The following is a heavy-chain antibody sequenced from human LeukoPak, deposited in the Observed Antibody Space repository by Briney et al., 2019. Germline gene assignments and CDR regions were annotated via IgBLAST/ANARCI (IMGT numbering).Heavy chain of an antibody. CDR1: AGSISSSRYY. V-gene: IGHV4-39*01. CDR3: ARHWVYSSSHFDY. D-gene: IGHD6-6*01. Sequence: SETLSLTCTVSAGSISSSRYYWGWIRQPPGKGLEWIGTIYYSGNTYYNPSLKSRVTISVDTSKNQFSLKLSSVTPADTVVYYCARHWVYSSSHFDYWVQGTLVTVSP. J-gene: IGHJ4*02. CDR2: IYYSGNT.